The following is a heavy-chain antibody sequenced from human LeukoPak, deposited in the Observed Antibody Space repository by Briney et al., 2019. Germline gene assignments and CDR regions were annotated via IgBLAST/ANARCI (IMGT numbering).Heavy chain of an antibody. CDR2: INHNGNVD. CDR1: GFTFSSYW. V-gene: IGHV3-7*03. Sequence: GGSLRLSCAASGFTFSSYWMNWARQAPGKGLEWVASINHNGNVDYYVDSVKGRFTISRDNAKNSLYLQMNSLRAEDTAVYYCARGPKACSGGSCYCFAFDIWGQGTMVTVSS. CDR3: ARGPKACSGGSCYCFAFDI. J-gene: IGHJ3*02. D-gene: IGHD2-15*01.